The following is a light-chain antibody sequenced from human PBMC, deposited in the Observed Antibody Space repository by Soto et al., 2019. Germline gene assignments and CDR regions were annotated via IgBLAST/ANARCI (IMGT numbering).Light chain of an antibody. CDR2: EAS. J-gene: IGKJ1*01. V-gene: IGKV1-5*03. CDR3: QQYDSNQWT. Sequence: DIQMTQSPSTLSASVGDSVTITCRASQTINNWLAWSQQKPGKAPKLLIYEASSLESGVPSRFSGSGSGTQFTLTINSLKADDIASYFCQQYDSNQWTFGQGTKVEI. CDR1: QTINNW.